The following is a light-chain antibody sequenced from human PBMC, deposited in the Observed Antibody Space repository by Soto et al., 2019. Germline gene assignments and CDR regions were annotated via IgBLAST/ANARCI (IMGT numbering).Light chain of an antibody. Sequence: QSALTQPASVSGSPGQSITISCTGTSSDVGGYNYVSWYQQHPGKAPKLMIYDVSNRPSGVSNRFSGSKSGYTGSLTISGLQAEDEADYYCSSYTSSSTLAVFGTGTKLTVL. CDR2: DVS. CDR1: SSDVGGYNY. V-gene: IGLV2-14*01. CDR3: SSYTSSSTLAV. J-gene: IGLJ1*01.